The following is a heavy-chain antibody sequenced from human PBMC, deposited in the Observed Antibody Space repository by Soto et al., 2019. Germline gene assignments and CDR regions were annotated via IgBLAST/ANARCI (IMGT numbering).Heavy chain of an antibody. J-gene: IGHJ4*02. V-gene: IGHV4-34*01. D-gene: IGHD3-3*01. Sequence: SETLSLTCAVYGGSFSGYYWSWIRQPPGKGLEWIGEINHSGSTNYNPSLKSRVTISVDTSKNQFSLKLSSVTAADTAVYYCARGLTIFGVVSDWGQGTLVTVSS. CDR2: INHSGST. CDR1: GGSFSGYY. CDR3: ARGLTIFGVVSD.